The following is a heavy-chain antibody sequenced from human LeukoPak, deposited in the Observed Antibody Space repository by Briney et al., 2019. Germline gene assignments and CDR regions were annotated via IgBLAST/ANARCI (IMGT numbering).Heavy chain of an antibody. D-gene: IGHD3-10*01. CDR1: GFILRNYC. Sequence: GGSLRLSCAASGFILRNYCVMWVRQASGKGLEWVATMNADVNQKLYADSMEGRLTISRDNGKNSLYLQIDSLRVDDTAVYYCAGGVGWHFALWGRGTLVTVSS. J-gene: IGHJ2*01. V-gene: IGHV3-7*01. CDR2: MNADVNQK. CDR3: AGGVGWHFAL.